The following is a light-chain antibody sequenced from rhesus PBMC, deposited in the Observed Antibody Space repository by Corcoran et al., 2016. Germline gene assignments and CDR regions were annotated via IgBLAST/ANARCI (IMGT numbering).Light chain of an antibody. CDR2: GAS. J-gene: IGKJ1*01. CDR3: QQSSNLSRT. V-gene: IGKV3-24*04. CDR1: QSVGSY. Sequence: ETVVTQSPATLALSPGERATLSCRASQSVGSYLACYQQKPGQSPRLLIYGASCRATVIPDRFRGSGVGTDFTHTISSLEHEDVGVYYCQQSSNLSRTFGQGTKVEIK.